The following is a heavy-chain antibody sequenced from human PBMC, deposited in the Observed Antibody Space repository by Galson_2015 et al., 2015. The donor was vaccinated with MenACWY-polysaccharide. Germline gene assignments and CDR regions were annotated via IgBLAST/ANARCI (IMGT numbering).Heavy chain of an antibody. CDR2: IYNDGRI. Sequence: ETLSLTCPVSSGSFTSGNYYWGWIRQPPGKGLEYIVTIYNDGRIYNSPSLKSRVSISVDTSKNQFSLKLTSVAAADTAIYYCARGVGTTGFDSWGQGSLVTVSS. D-gene: IGHD1-26*01. CDR1: SGSFTSGNYY. CDR3: ARGVGTTGFDS. J-gene: IGHJ4*02. V-gene: IGHV4-39*07.